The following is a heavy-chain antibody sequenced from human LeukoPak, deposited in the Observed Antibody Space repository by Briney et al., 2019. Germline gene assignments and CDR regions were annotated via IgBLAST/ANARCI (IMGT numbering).Heavy chain of an antibody. Sequence: SETLSLTCAVYGGSFSGYYWSWIRQPPGKGLEWIGEINHSGSTNYNPSLKSRVTISVDTSKNQFSLKLSSVTAADTAVYYCARRRTFRYFLHLGYCSSTSCYRSDAFDIWGQGTMVTVSS. V-gene: IGHV4-34*01. CDR2: INHSGST. J-gene: IGHJ3*02. CDR3: ARRRTFRYFLHLGYCSSTSCYRSDAFDI. D-gene: IGHD2-2*01. CDR1: GGSFSGYY.